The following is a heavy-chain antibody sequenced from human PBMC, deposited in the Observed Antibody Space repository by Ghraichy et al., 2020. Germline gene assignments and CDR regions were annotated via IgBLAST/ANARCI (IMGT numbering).Heavy chain of an antibody. V-gene: IGHV1-8*01. CDR1: GYTFTSYD. Sequence: ASVKVSCKASGYTFTSYDINWVRQATGQGLEWMGWMNPNSGNTGYAQKFQGRVTMTRNTSINTAYMELSSLRSEDTAVYYCARMYYYDSSGYPNWFDPWGQGTLVTVSS. CDR3: ARMYYYDSSGYPNWFDP. CDR2: MNPNSGNT. J-gene: IGHJ5*02. D-gene: IGHD3-22*01.